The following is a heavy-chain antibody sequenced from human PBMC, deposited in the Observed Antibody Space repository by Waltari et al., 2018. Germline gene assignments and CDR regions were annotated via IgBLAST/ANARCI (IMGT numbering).Heavy chain of an antibody. CDR3: ATGGWGFYLDN. Sequence: EVQLVESGGGLVKPGGSLSLSCAAPVFPFCSYSMNWVRQAPGKVLELISSISSTGTYTHYADSVKGRFTISRDNAKNSLYLQMNSLRAEDTGVYWCATGGWGFYLDNWGQGTLVTFSS. V-gene: IGHV3-21*01. CDR1: VFPFCSYS. D-gene: IGHD7-27*01. J-gene: IGHJ4*02. CDR2: ISSTGTYT.